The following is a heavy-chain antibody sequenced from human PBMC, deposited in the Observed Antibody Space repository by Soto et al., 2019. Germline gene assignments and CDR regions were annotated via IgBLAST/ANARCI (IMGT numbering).Heavy chain of an antibody. CDR3: ARDSKYYYDSSASFDI. CDR2: IKQDGSEK. Sequence: PGGSLRLSCAASGFTFSSYWMSWVRQAPGKGLEWVANIKQDGSEKYYVDSVKGRFTISRDNAKNSLYLQMNSLRAEDTAVYYCARDSKYYYDSSASFDIWGQGTMVTVSS. V-gene: IGHV3-7*01. CDR1: GFTFSSYW. J-gene: IGHJ3*02. D-gene: IGHD3-22*01.